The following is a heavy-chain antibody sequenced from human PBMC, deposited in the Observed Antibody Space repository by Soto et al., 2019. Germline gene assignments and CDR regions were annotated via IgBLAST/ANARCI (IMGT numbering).Heavy chain of an antibody. V-gene: IGHV3-30*18. D-gene: IGHD3-22*01. CDR2: ISHDGTNK. CDR1: GFTFSAYG. Sequence: GGSLRLSCSVSGFTFSAYGMHWVRQAPGKGLEWVAAISHDGTNKNYGDSVKGRFTISRDNSKKTLYPQMNSLRPEDTALYYCAKDEYYYSRSGYYIFDSWGQGTLVTVSS. J-gene: IGHJ4*02. CDR3: AKDEYYYSRSGYYIFDS.